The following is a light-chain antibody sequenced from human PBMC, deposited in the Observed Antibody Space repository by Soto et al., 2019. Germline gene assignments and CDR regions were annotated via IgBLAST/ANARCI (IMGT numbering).Light chain of an antibody. CDR2: WAS. CDR3: QQYYSTPPA. Sequence: IVMTQSPDSLAVSLGERATINCKSSQSALYSSNNKNYLAWYQQKPGQPPKLLIYWASTRESGVPDRFSGSGSGTDFTLTISSLQAEDVAVYYCQQYYSTPPAFGQGTKVEIK. CDR1: QSALYSSNNKNY. J-gene: IGKJ1*01. V-gene: IGKV4-1*01.